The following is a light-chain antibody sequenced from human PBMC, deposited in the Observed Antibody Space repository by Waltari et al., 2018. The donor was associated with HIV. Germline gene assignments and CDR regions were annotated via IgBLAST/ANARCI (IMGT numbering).Light chain of an antibody. CDR3: QAYDSRLSAVV. V-gene: IGLV1-40*01. Sequence: QSVLTQPPSVSGAPGQRVTISCTGSSSNIGTDNDVHRYQPLPGTVPKPLIYGNNNRPSGVPDRFSGSKSGTSASLAITGLQAEDETDYYCQAYDSRLSAVVFGGGTKLTVL. J-gene: IGLJ2*01. CDR2: GNN. CDR1: SSNIGTDND.